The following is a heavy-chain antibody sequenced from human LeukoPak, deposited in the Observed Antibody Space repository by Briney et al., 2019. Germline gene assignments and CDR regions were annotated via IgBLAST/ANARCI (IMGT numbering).Heavy chain of an antibody. Sequence: GGSLRLSCAASGFTFSSYAMSWVRQAPGKGLEWVSAISGSGGSTYYADSVKGRFTTSRDNSKNTLYLQMNSLRAEDTAVYYCAKAPQETGRDDYYMDVWGKGTTVTVSS. D-gene: IGHD5-24*01. CDR2: ISGSGGST. V-gene: IGHV3-23*01. CDR1: GFTFSSYA. CDR3: AKAPQETGRDDYYMDV. J-gene: IGHJ6*03.